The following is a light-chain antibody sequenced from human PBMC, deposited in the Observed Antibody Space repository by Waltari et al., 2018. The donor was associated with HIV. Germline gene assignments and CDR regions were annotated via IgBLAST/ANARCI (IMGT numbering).Light chain of an antibody. Sequence: QSAFTHPASVFGSPGPSITFSFTGTNINVGRFHFVSWYQQHPGKAPRLMIYKVTRRPAGIANRFVGSKSGNTASLTIAVLQADDEAYYYCSSYAGSNIWVFGGGTKLTVL. CDR2: KVT. J-gene: IGLJ3*02. CDR3: SSYAGSNIWV. CDR1: NINVGRFHF. V-gene: IGLV2-23*02.